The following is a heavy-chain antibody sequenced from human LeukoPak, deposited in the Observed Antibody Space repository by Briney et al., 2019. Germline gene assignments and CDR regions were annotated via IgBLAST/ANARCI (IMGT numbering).Heavy chain of an antibody. V-gene: IGHV3-7*03. D-gene: IGHD6-25*01. CDR2: INQDGSEK. CDR3: ARAGVYSGGRYWFDY. CDR1: GFTFNSYW. Sequence: GGSLRLSCAASGFTFNSYWMSWVRQAPGKGLEWVGNINQDGSEKNYVDSVKGRLTISRDNAQNSLYLQMNSLRAEDTAMYYCARAGVYSGGRYWFDYLGQGALVTVSS. J-gene: IGHJ4*02.